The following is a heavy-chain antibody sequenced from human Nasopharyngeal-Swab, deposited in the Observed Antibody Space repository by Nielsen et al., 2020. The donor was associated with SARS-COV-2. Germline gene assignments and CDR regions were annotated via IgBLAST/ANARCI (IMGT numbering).Heavy chain of an antibody. J-gene: IGHJ4*02. CDR1: GGSFSSSSSY. Sequence: SETLSLTCTVSGGSFSSSSSYWGWIRQSPGKGLEWIGTINYSGSTYYNPSLKSRVTISVDTSRNQFSLKLSSVTAADTAVYHCARGNIGLIDPFDYWGQGTLVTVSS. V-gene: IGHV4-39*01. D-gene: IGHD2-21*01. CDR3: ARGNIGLIDPFDY. CDR2: INYSGST.